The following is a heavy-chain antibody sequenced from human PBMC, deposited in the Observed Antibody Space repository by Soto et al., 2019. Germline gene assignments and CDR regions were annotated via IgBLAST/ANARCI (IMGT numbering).Heavy chain of an antibody. D-gene: IGHD2-2*01. CDR1: GFTFTSSA. Sequence: ASVKVSCKASGFTFTSSAMQWVRQARGQRLEWIGWIVVGSGNTNYAQKFQERVTITRDMSTSTAYMELSSLRSEDTAVYYCAREDRDRETGLVPAAIDGMDVWGQGTTVTVSS. CDR3: AREDRDRETGLVPAAIDGMDV. V-gene: IGHV1-58*02. J-gene: IGHJ6*02. CDR2: IVVGSGNT.